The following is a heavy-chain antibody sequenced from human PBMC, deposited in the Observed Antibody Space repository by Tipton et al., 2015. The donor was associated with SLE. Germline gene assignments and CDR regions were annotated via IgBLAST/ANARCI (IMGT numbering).Heavy chain of an antibody. V-gene: IGHV4-59*12. CDR3: ARGYRYFDWLSSFYGHL. CDR1: GGSISSYY. J-gene: IGHJ4*02. D-gene: IGHD3-9*01. CDR2: IYYSGST. Sequence: TLSLTCTVSGGSISSYYWSWIRQPPGKGLEWIGYIYYSGSTNYNPSLKSRVTRSVDTSKNQFSLELSTVTAADTAVYYCARGYRYFDWLSSFYGHLWGQGTRVTVSS.